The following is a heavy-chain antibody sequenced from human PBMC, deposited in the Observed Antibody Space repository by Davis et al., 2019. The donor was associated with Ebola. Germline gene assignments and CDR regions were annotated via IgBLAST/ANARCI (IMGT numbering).Heavy chain of an antibody. Sequence: PGGSLRLSCAASGFTFSTYWMGWVRQAPGKGLEWVAIINQDGSDKKSVDSVKGRFTISRDNSKNTLYLQMNSLRAEDTAVYYCARDGGSGKRQLVPLDYWGQGTLVTVSS. V-gene: IGHV3-7*03. CDR3: ARDGGSGKRQLVPLDY. CDR2: INQDGSDK. J-gene: IGHJ4*02. D-gene: IGHD6-13*01. CDR1: GFTFSTYW.